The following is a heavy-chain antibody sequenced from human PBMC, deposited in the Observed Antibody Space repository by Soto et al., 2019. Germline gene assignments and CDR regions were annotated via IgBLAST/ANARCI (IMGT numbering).Heavy chain of an antibody. CDR3: ARGKTTVTTSYYYYMDV. V-gene: IGHV4-4*02. Sequence: SETLSLTCAVWGGCISRCYWWRWVRQPPGKGLEWIGEIYHSGSTNYNPSLKSRVTISVDTSKNQFSLKLSSVTAADTAVYYCARGKTTVTTSYYYYMDVWGKGTTVTVSS. CDR1: GGCISRCYW. J-gene: IGHJ6*03. D-gene: IGHD4-17*01. CDR2: IYHSGST.